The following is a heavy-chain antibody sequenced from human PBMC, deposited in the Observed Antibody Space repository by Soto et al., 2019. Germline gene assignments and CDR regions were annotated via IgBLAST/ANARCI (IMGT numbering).Heavy chain of an antibody. CDR1: GFTFSSYA. D-gene: IGHD3-16*02. Sequence: EVQLLESGGGLVQPGGSLRLSCAASGFTFSSYAMSWVRQAPGKGLEWVSAISGSGGSTYYADSVKGRFTISRDNSKNTLYLQMNSLRAEDTAVYYCAKDRHLGELSLGEPPNWFDPWGQGTLVTVSS. J-gene: IGHJ5*02. CDR3: AKDRHLGELSLGEPPNWFDP. CDR2: ISGSGGST. V-gene: IGHV3-23*01.